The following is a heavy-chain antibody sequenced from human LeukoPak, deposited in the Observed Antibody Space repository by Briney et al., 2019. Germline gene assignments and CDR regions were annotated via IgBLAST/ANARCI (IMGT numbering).Heavy chain of an antibody. CDR1: GFTVSSNY. V-gene: IGHV3-7*01. CDR3: GRDRYNDVWSGYYIY. J-gene: IGHJ4*02. D-gene: IGHD3-3*01. CDR2: IKQDGSEK. Sequence: GGSLRLSCAASGFTVSSNYMSWVRQAPGKGLEWVANIKQDGSEKYYVDSVKGRFTISRDNAKNSVYLQMNSLRAEDTAVYYCGRDRYNDVWSGYYIYWGPGTLVTVSS.